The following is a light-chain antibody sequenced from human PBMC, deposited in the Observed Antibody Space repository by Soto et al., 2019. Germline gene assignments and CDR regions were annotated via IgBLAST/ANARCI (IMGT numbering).Light chain of an antibody. CDR2: TNT. CDR3: QAYDNSLGVFVL. J-gene: IGLJ3*02. Sequence: QSVLTQPPSVSGAPGQRVTISCTGGSSNFGAGYDVHWYQQLPGTAPKLLIHTNTNRPSGVPDRFSGSKSDTSASLAITGLQAEDEADYYCQAYDNSLGVFVLFGGGTQLTVL. CDR1: SSNFGAGYD. V-gene: IGLV1-40*01.